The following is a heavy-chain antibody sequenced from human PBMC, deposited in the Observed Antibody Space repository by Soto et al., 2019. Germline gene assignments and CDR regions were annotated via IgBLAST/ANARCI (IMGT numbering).Heavy chain of an antibody. D-gene: IGHD3-22*01. CDR1: GYTFTSYA. J-gene: IGHJ4*02. V-gene: IGHV1-3*01. Sequence: QVQLVQSGAEVKKPGASVKVSCKASGYTFTSYAMHWVRQAPGQRLEWMGWINAGNGNTKYSQKLQGRVTITRDTFASTAYMELRSLRSEDTAVYYCTITIGYYLYDYCGQGTLVTVSS. CDR2: INAGNGNT. CDR3: TITIGYYLYDY.